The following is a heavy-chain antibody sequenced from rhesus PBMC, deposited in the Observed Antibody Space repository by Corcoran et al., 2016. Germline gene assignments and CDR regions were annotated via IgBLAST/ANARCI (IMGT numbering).Heavy chain of an antibody. V-gene: IGHV3-59*01. CDR3: TRGGNEAGDY. CDR1: GFIFSDYS. J-gene: IGHJ4*01. D-gene: IGHD3-9*01. Sequence: EVQLVESGGGLAKPGGSLRLSCAASGFIFSDYSIHWVRQASGRGLEWVSRISNDGGSTWYADSVKGRFTISRENAKNTLYLQMDSLRAEDTAVYYCTRGGNEAGDYWGQGVLVTVSS. CDR2: ISNDGGST.